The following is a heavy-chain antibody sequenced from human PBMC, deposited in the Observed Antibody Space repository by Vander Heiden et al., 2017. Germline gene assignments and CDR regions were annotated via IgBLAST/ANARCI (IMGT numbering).Heavy chain of an antibody. V-gene: IGHV3-30*18. J-gene: IGHJ4*02. CDR1: GFTFSSYG. Sequence: GGGVVQLGRSLRLSCGGSGFTFSSYGMHWVRQAPGKGLEWVAVIAYDGSYKNYADSVKGRFTISRDDPKNTLYLQMNSLSAADTAVYFCAKDLSMGGITAWGQGTLVTVSS. CDR2: IAYDGSYK. CDR3: AKDLSMGGITA. D-gene: IGHD3-10*01.